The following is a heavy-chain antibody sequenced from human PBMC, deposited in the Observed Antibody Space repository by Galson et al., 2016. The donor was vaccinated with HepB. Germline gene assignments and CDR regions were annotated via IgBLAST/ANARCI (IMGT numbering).Heavy chain of an antibody. Sequence: SLRLSCAASGFILRDCYMDWVRQAPGKGLEWVGRTRNRARSYTTDYVASVKGKFTIPRGNSKSSVYLHMNGLKPEDTAIYYCTRTGLGDFDYWGRGTLVTVSS. V-gene: IGHV3-72*01. J-gene: IGHJ4*02. CDR2: TRNRARSYTT. CDR1: GFILRDCY. CDR3: TRTGLGDFDY.